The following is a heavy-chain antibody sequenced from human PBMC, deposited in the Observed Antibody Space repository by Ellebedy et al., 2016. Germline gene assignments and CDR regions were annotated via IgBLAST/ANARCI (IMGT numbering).Heavy chain of an antibody. Sequence: GESLKISXAVSGLPFNTFFMSWVRQAPGKGLEWVATISANGNKRDLADSVQGRFTISRDNFRNTLHLQMNNLRGEDTAVYYCRQGHYADYWGQGTLVTVSS. V-gene: IGHV3-23*01. CDR1: GLPFNTFF. CDR2: ISANGNKR. D-gene: IGHD2-2*01. CDR3: RQGHYADY. J-gene: IGHJ4*02.